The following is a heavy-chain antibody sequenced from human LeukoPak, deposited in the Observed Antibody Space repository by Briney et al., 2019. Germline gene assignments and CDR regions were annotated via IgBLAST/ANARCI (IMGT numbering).Heavy chain of an antibody. Sequence: GGSLRLSWSVSGFTFSTYVMHWVRQAPGKGLEYVSAISSNGDNTYYADSVKGRFTISRDNSKNTLYLQMSSLRADDTAVYYCVRGTGYWGQGTQVTVSS. V-gene: IGHV3-64D*06. CDR3: VRGTGY. CDR1: GFTFSTYV. CDR2: ISSNGDNT. J-gene: IGHJ4*02.